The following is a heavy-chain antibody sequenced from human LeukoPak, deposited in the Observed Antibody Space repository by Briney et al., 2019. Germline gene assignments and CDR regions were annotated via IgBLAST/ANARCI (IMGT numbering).Heavy chain of an antibody. CDR2: IKSKTDGGTT. D-gene: IGHD3-22*01. J-gene: IGHJ4*02. CDR3: TTDSSGYYEGYFDY. V-gene: IGHV3-15*01. Sequence: GGSLRLSCAASGFTFSNAWMSWARQAPGKGLEWVGRIKSKTDGGTTDYAAPVKGRFTISRDDSKNTLYLQMNSLKTEDTAVYYCTTDSSGYYEGYFDYWGQGTLVTVSS. CDR1: GFTFSNAW.